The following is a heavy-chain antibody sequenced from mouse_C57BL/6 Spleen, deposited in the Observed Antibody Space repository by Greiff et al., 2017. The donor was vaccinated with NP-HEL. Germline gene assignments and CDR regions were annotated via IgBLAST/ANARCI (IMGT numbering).Heavy chain of an antibody. CDR3: TTTVITTVAREFEV. CDR1: GFNIKDDY. V-gene: IGHV14-4*01. Sequence: EVQLQQSGAELVRPGASVKLSCTASGFNIKDDYMHWVKQRPEQGLEWIGWIDPENGDTEYASKFQGKATITADTSSNTAYLQLSSLTSEDTAVYYCTTTVITTVAREFEVGGTGTTVTVSS. D-gene: IGHD1-1*01. J-gene: IGHJ1*03. CDR2: IDPENGDT.